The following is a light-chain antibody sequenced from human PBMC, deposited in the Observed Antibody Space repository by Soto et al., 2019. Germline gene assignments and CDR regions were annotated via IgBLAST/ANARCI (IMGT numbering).Light chain of an antibody. J-gene: IGLJ2*01. Sequence: QSGLIQTASVSGSPGQSITMSCTGSRSDVGGYNLVSWYQQHPGKAPKLLISDDNKRPSGVSDRFSGSKSGNTASLTISGLQAEDEGDYYCSSYAGRITLVFGGGTKLTVL. CDR1: RSDVGGYNL. CDR2: DDN. V-gene: IGLV2-23*01. CDR3: SSYAGRITLV.